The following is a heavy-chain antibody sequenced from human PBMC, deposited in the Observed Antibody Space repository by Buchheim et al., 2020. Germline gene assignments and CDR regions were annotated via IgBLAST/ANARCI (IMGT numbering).Heavy chain of an antibody. V-gene: IGHV1-46*01. Sequence: QVQLVQSGAEVKKPGASVKVSCKASGYTFTSYYMHWVRQAPGQGLEWMGIINPSGGSTSYAQKFQGRITMTRDTSTSKVYMELSSLRSEDTAVYYCARVRCSGGSCYSDGFDYWGQGTL. CDR1: GYTFTSYY. D-gene: IGHD2-15*01. J-gene: IGHJ4*02. CDR3: ARVRCSGGSCYSDGFDY. CDR2: INPSGGST.